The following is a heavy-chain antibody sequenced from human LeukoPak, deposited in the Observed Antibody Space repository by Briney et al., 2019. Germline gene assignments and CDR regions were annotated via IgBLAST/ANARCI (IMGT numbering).Heavy chain of an antibody. D-gene: IGHD3-22*01. CDR3: ASSDYYDSSGYTY. Sequence: SETLSHTCTVSGGSISSYYWSWIRQPPGKGLEWIGYIYYSGSTNYNPSLKSRVTISVDTSKNQFSLKLSSVTAADTAVYYCASSDYYDSSGYTYWGQGTLVTVSS. V-gene: IGHV4-59*01. J-gene: IGHJ4*02. CDR1: GGSISSYY. CDR2: IYYSGST.